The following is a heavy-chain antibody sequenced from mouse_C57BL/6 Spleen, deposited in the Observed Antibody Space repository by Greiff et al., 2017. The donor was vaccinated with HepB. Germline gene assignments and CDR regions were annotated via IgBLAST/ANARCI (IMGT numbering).Heavy chain of an antibody. J-gene: IGHJ3*01. V-gene: IGHV1-22*01. CDR2: IYPNNGGT. Sequence: EVQLQQSGPELVKPGASVKMSCKASGYTFTDYNMHWVKQSPGKSLEWIGYIYPNNGGTSYNQKFKGKATLTVYKSSSTAYMELRSLTSEDSAVYYCARSSPLYYGSSPCAYWGQGTLVTVSA. CDR1: GYTFTDYN. D-gene: IGHD1-1*01. CDR3: ARSSPLYYGSSPCAY.